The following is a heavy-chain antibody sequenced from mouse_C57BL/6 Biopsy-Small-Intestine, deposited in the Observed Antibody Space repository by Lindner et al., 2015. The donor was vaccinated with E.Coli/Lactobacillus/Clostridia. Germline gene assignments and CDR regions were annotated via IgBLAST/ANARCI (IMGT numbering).Heavy chain of an antibody. V-gene: IGHV1-9*01. D-gene: IGHD1-1*01. CDR3: ARRGSYYGSPFAY. J-gene: IGHJ3*01. Sequence: VQLQESGAELMKPGASVKLSCKATGYTFTAYWIEWVKQRPGHGLEWIGEILPGGGSTNYNEKFKGKATFTADTSSNTAYMQLSSLTTEDSAIYYCARRGSYYGSPFAYWGQGDSGHCLC. CDR1: GYTFTAYW. CDR2: ILPGGGST.